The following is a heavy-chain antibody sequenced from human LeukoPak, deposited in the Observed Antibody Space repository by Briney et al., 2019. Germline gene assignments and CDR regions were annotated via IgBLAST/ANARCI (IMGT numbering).Heavy chain of an antibody. D-gene: IGHD4-17*01. V-gene: IGHV3-21*01. J-gene: IGHJ4*02. CDR1: GFTFSTYT. CDR3: GMTTVTKGPGYFDY. CDR2: ISSGISYI. Sequence: GGSLRLSCAASGFTFSTYTMNWARHAPGKGLEWGASISSGISYIAYADSMKGRFTISRDNAKNPLFLQMNSLRAADKAVHYCGMTTVTKGPGYFDYWGQGTQVTVSS.